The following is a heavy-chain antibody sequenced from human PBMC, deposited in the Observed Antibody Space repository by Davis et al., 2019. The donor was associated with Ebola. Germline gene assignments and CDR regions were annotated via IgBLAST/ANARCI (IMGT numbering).Heavy chain of an antibody. J-gene: IGHJ4*01. Sequence: SVKVSCKASGYTFTSYYMHWVRQAPGQGLEWMGGIIPIFGTAKYAQKFQGRVTITADESTSTAYMELSSLRSEDTAIYYCARDLTTAEGKYYLDYWGQGTLVTVS. CDR1: GYTFTSYY. CDR3: ARDLTTAEGKYYLDY. D-gene: IGHD4-17*01. V-gene: IGHV1-69*13. CDR2: IIPIFGTA.